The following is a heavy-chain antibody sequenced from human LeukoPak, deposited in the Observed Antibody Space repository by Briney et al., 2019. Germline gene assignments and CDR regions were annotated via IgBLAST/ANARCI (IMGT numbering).Heavy chain of an antibody. CDR3: ARDLCGGDCYSG. Sequence: PGGSLRLSCAASGFTFSSYSMNWVRQAPGKGLKWVSYISSSSSTIYYADSVKGRFTISRDNAKNSLYLQMNSLRAEDTAVYYCARDLCGGDCYSGWGQGTLVTVSS. CDR2: ISSSSSTI. J-gene: IGHJ4*02. CDR1: GFTFSSYS. V-gene: IGHV3-48*01. D-gene: IGHD2-21*01.